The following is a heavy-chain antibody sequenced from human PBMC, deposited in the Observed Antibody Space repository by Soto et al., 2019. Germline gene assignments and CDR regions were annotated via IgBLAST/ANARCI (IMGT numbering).Heavy chain of an antibody. D-gene: IGHD1-1*01. CDR3: ARGSWDDVTGHYYMDV. CDR2: TYYRSKWYI. V-gene: IGHV6-1*01. Sequence: QVQLQQSGPGLVKPSQTLSLICDISGDSVSSNSAAWNWIRQTPSRGLEWLGRTYYRSKWYINYAVSVKSRITVNPDTSKNQFSLQLNSVTPEDTAVYYCARGSWDDVTGHYYMDVWGKGTTLTVSS. J-gene: IGHJ6*03. CDR1: GDSVSSNSAA.